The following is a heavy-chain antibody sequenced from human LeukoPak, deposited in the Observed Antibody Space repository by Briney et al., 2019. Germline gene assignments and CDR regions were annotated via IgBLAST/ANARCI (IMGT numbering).Heavy chain of an antibody. CDR1: GFTLSSYN. D-gene: IGHD4-17*01. Sequence: PGGSLRLSCAASGFTLSSYNMNWVRQAPGKGLEWVSYISSSSSNIQYADSVKGRFAISRDNAKNSLYLQMNSLRDEDTAVYYCARSGDYGDYTGYWGQGTLVTVSS. J-gene: IGHJ4*02. CDR3: ARSGDYGDYTGY. CDR2: ISSSSSNI. V-gene: IGHV3-48*02.